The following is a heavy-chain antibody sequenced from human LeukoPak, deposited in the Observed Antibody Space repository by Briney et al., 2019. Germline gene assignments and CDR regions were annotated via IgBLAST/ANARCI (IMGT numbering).Heavy chain of an antibody. CDR1: GYTFTSYG. CDR3: ARSIAWGMIVVVPYYFDY. D-gene: IGHD3-22*01. Sequence: ASVKVSCKASGYTFTSYGISWVRQAPGQGLEWMGWISAYNGNTNYAQKLQGRVTMTTDTPTSTAYMELRSLRSDDTAVYYCARSIAWGMIVVVPYYFDYWGQGTLVTVSS. J-gene: IGHJ4*02. CDR2: ISAYNGNT. V-gene: IGHV1-18*01.